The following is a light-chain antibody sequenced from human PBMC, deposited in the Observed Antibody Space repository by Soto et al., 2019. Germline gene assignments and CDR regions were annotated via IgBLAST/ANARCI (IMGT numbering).Light chain of an antibody. CDR1: QSISSY. Sequence: DIQMSQSPSSLSASVGDRVTIACRASQSISSYLNWYQQKPGKAPKLLIYAASSLQSGVPSRFSGSGSGTDFTLTISSLQPEDFATYYCQQSYSTPRATFGQGTRLAI. V-gene: IGKV1-39*01. CDR2: AAS. J-gene: IGKJ5*01. CDR3: QQSYSTPRAT.